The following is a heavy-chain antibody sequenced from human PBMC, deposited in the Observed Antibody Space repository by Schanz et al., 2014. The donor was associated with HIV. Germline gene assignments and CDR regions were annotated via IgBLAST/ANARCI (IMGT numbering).Heavy chain of an antibody. D-gene: IGHD4-17*01. J-gene: IGHJ6*02. CDR2: VSGGGGST. V-gene: IGHV3-23*01. Sequence: EVHLLESGGGLVQPGGSLRLSCATSGFTFSTYAMSWVRQAPGKGLDWVATVSGGGGSTYFADSVRGRFTISRDNSKNALYLQMNSLRAEDTAVYYCAKGGFYGDDVSYYYDLDVWGQGTTVTVSS. CDR3: AKGGFYGDDVSYYYDLDV. CDR1: GFTFSTYA.